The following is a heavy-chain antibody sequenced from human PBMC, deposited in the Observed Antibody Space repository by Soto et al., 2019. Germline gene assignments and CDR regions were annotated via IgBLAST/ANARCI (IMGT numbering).Heavy chain of an antibody. CDR1: GGSISSVGYY. CDR2: IYYSGST. J-gene: IGHJ4*02. D-gene: IGHD3-16*01. CDR3: ARTVTFGGAKQRYFDH. Sequence: QVQLQESGPGLVKPSQTLSLTCTVSGGSISSVGYYWSWIRQHPGKGLEWIGFIYYSGSTYYNPSLKSRVTISVDTSKNQFSLKLTSVTAADTAVYYCARTVTFGGAKQRYFDHWGQGALVTVSS. V-gene: IGHV4-31*03.